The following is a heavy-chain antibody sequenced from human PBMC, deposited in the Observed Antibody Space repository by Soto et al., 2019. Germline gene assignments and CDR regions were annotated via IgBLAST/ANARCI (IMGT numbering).Heavy chain of an antibody. J-gene: IGHJ4*02. CDR3: ARRKGTAKGHFDY. Sequence: SETLSLTCAVSGGSISSGGYSWSWIRQPPGKGLEWIGYIYHSGSTYYNPSLKSRVTISVDRSKNQFSLKLSSVTAADTAVYYCARRKGTAKGHFDYWGQGTLVTVSS. CDR1: GGSISSGGYS. V-gene: IGHV4-30-2*01. D-gene: IGHD6-25*01. CDR2: IYHSGST.